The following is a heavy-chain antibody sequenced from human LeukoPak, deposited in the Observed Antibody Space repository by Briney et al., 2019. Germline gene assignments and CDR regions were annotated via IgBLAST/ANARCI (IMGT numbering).Heavy chain of an antibody. Sequence: PGGSLRLSCAVSGIPLSNYGMSWVRQAPGKGLEWVAGIRGSGGSTNYADSVKGRFTISRDNSKNTLYLHMSSLTAEDTAVYFCAKRGVVIRVILVGFHKEAYYFDSWGQGALVTVSS. CDR1: GIPLSNYG. D-gene: IGHD3-22*01. J-gene: IGHJ4*02. CDR3: AKRGVVIRVILVGFHKEAYYFDS. V-gene: IGHV3-23*01. CDR2: IRGSGGST.